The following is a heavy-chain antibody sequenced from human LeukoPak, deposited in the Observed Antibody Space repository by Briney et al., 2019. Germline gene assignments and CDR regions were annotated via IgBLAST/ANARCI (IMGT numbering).Heavy chain of an antibody. CDR3: AKELGIAVAGPRG. D-gene: IGHD6-19*01. CDR1: GFTFSSYA. Sequence: GASLRLSCAASGFTFSSYAMSWVRQAPGKGLEWVSAISGSGGSTYYADSVKGRFTISRDNPKNTLYLQMNSLRAEDTAVYYCAKELGIAVAGPRGWGQGTLVTVSS. J-gene: IGHJ4*02. CDR2: ISGSGGST. V-gene: IGHV3-23*01.